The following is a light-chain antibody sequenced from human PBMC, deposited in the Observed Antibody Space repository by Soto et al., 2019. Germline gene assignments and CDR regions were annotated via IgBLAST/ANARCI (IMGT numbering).Light chain of an antibody. J-gene: IGLJ2*01. CDR3: AAWDDSLNGSV. V-gene: IGLV1-44*01. CDR2: SNN. Sequence: QSVLTQPPSASGTPGQRVIISCSGSSSNIGTKTVTWYQQLPGTAPKLLIYSNNQRPSGVPDRFSGSKSGTSASLAISGLQSEDEADYFCAAWDDSLNGSVFGGGTKLTVL. CDR1: SSNIGTKT.